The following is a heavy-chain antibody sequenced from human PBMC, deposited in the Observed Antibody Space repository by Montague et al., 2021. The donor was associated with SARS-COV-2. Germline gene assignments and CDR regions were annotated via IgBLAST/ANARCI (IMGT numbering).Heavy chain of an antibody. V-gene: IGHV4-59*11. Sequence: SETLSLTCSVFGGSISGHYWSWIRQPPGKGLEWIGNSDHSGDTKYNPSLKSRATISVDTSKNQFALRLHFVTAADTAVYYCAREFRIELWQTNWYFGLWGRGTLVTVSS. CDR3: AREFRIELWQTNWYFGL. CDR1: GGSISGHY. D-gene: IGHD3-16*01. J-gene: IGHJ2*01. CDR2: SDHSGDT.